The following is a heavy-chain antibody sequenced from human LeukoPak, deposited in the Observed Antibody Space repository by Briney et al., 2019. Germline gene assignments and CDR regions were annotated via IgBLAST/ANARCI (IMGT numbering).Heavy chain of an antibody. CDR3: ARESGREGYSYQYYFDY. D-gene: IGHD5-18*01. Sequence: ASVKVSCKTSGYTFTNYGVSWVRQAPGQGLEWMGWISAYNGYTNYAQKLQVRVTMTTDTSTSTAYMELRSLRSDDTAVYYCARESGREGYSYQYYFDYWGQGTLVTVSS. CDR1: GYTFTNYG. V-gene: IGHV1-18*01. J-gene: IGHJ4*02. CDR2: ISAYNGYT.